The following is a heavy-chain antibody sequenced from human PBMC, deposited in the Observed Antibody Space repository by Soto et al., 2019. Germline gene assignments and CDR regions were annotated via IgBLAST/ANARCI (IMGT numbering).Heavy chain of an antibody. CDR2: INSDGSTT. D-gene: IGHD1-26*01. J-gene: IGHJ4*02. V-gene: IGHV3-74*01. CDR3: ARDRSYTTDY. CDR1: GFTFSNSW. Sequence: ERSLRLSCAASGFTFSNSWMHWVRQAPGKGLVWVSYINSDGSTTTYADSVKGRFTISRDNAKNTVYLQITSLTAEDTAVYYCARDRSYTTDYWGQGTLVTVSS.